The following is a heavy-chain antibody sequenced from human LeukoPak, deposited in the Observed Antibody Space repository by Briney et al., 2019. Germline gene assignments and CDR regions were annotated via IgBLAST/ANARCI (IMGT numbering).Heavy chain of an antibody. J-gene: IGHJ4*02. V-gene: IGHV3-49*04. Sequence: GGSLRLSCTASGFTFGDYAMSWVRQAPGKGLEWVGFIRSKAYGGTTEYAASVKGRFTISGDDSKSIAYLQMNSLKTEDTAVYYCTRDRDYYDSSGYYGDYWGQGTLVTVSS. CDR2: IRSKAYGGTT. D-gene: IGHD3-22*01. CDR1: GFTFGDYA. CDR3: TRDRDYYDSSGYYGDY.